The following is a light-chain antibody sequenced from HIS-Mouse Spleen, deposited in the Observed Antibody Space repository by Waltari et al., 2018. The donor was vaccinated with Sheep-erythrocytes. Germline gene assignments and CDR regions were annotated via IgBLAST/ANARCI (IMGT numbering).Light chain of an antibody. CDR2: EGS. CDR3: CSYAGSYNHV. J-gene: IGLJ1*01. V-gene: IGLV2-14*02. Sequence: QSALTQPASVSGSPGQSITIPCTGTRSDVGRYNLVPWYQQHPGKAPKLMIYEGSKRPSGVSNRFSGSKSGNTASLTISGLQAEDEADYYCCSYAGSYNHVFATGTKVTVL. CDR1: RSDVGRYNL.